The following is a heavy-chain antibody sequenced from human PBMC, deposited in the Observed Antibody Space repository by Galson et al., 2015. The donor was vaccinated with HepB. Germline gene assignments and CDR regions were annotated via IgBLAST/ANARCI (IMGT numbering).Heavy chain of an antibody. J-gene: IGHJ4*02. CDR2: ISSSSSTI. D-gene: IGHD6-19*01. V-gene: IGHV3-48*02. CDR1: GFTFSSYS. CDR3: ARGEMDYSAVAGTGQFDY. Sequence: SLRLSCAASGFTFSSYSMNWVRQAPGKGLEWVSYISSSSSTIYYADSVKGRFTISRDNAKNSLYLQMNSLRDEDTAVYYCARGEMDYSAVAGTGQFDYWGQGTLVTVSS.